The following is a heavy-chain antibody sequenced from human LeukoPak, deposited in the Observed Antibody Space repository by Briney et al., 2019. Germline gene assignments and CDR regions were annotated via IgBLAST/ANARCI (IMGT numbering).Heavy chain of an antibody. CDR3: AGRLLWFGEFDY. CDR2: MNPNSGNT. Sequence: ASVKVSCKASGYTFTSYDINWVRQATGQGLEWMGWMNPNSGNTGYAQKFQGRVTMTRNTSISTAYMELSSLRSEDTAVYYCAGRLLWFGEFDYWGQGTLVTVSS. D-gene: IGHD3-10*01. J-gene: IGHJ4*02. CDR1: GYTFTSYD. V-gene: IGHV1-8*01.